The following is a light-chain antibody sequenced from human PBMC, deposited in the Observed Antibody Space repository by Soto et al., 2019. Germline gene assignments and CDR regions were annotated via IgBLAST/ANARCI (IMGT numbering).Light chain of an antibody. CDR3: QKYYAALIT. J-gene: IGKJ3*01. CDR1: QGISNS. CDR2: AAS. V-gene: IGKV1-27*01. Sequence: DIQMTQSPSSLSASVGDRVTITCRASQGISNSLAWYQQKPGKVPKLLIYAASTLQSEVPSRFSGSGSGTDFTLTISSLQPEDAATYYCQKYYAALITFGPGTRVDIK.